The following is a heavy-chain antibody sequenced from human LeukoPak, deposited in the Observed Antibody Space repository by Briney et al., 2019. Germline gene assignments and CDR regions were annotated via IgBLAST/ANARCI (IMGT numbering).Heavy chain of an antibody. V-gene: IGHV4-39*01. Sequence: PSETLSLTCTVSGGSISSSSYYWGWIRQPPGKGLEWIGSIYYSGSTYYNPSLKSRVTISVDTSKNQFSLKLSSVTAADTAVYYCARHGDYYDSSGWPVDHWGQGTLVTVSS. CDR2: IYYSGST. D-gene: IGHD3-22*01. J-gene: IGHJ4*02. CDR3: ARHGDYYDSSGWPVDH. CDR1: GGSISSSSYY.